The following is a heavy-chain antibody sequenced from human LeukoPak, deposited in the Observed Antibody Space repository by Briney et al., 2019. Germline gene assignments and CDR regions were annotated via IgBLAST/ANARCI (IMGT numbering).Heavy chain of an antibody. J-gene: IGHJ4*02. CDR3: ARGGQQLVLEFDY. CDR1: GFTFSDYY. D-gene: IGHD6-13*01. CDR2: ISGSGTTI. Sequence: GGSLRLSCAASGFTFSDYYMNWIRQAPGKGLEWVSYISGSGTTINYADSVRGRFTISRDNAKNSLYLQMNSLRAEDTAVYYCARGGQQLVLEFDYWGQGTLVTVSS. V-gene: IGHV3-11*04.